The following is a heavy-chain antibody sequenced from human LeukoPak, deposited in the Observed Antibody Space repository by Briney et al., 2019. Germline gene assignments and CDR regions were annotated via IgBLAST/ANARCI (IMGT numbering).Heavy chain of an antibody. Sequence: SETLSLTCTVSGGSISSGDYYWSWIRQPPGKGLEWIGYIYYSGSTYYNPSLKSRVTISVDTSKNQFSLKLSSVTAADTAVYYCARAHNRIHAHAFDIWGQGTMVTVSS. CDR3: ARAHNRIHAHAFDI. V-gene: IGHV4-30-4*08. D-gene: IGHD1-14*01. CDR2: IYYSGST. J-gene: IGHJ3*02. CDR1: GGSISSGDYY.